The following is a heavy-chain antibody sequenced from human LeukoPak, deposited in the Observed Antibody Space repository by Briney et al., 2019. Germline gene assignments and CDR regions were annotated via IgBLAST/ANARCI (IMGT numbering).Heavy chain of an antibody. CDR3: AKDGGSYFPVTL. V-gene: IGHV3-23*01. J-gene: IGHJ4*02. Sequence: GGSLRLSCAVSGFSFTNYWMHWVRQAPGKGLEWVSAISGSGGSTYYADSVKGRFTISRDNSKNTLYLQMNSLRAEDTAVYYCAKDGGSYFPVTLWGQGTLVTVSS. D-gene: IGHD1-26*01. CDR1: GFSFTNYW. CDR2: ISGSGGST.